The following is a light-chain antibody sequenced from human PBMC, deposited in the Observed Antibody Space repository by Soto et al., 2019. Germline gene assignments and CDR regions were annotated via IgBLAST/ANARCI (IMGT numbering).Light chain of an antibody. V-gene: IGLV2-8*01. Sequence: QSVLTQPPSASGSPGQSVTISCTGTSSDVGAYKYVSWYQQYPGKAPKLMIYEVSKRPSGVPDRFPGSKSGNTASLTVSGLQAEDEADYYCTSYVGSNIWVFGGGTKLTVL. J-gene: IGLJ3*02. CDR3: TSYVGSNIWV. CDR1: SSDVGAYKY. CDR2: EVS.